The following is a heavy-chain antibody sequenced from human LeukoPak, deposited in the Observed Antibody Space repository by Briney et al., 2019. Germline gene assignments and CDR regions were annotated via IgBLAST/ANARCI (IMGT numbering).Heavy chain of an antibody. J-gene: IGHJ3*02. CDR2: MRQDGSEK. CDR3: AKGQWGSTNAFDI. CDR1: GFTFSSSW. D-gene: IGHD7-27*01. V-gene: IGHV3-7*01. Sequence: GGSLRLSCAASGFTFSSSWMSWVRQAPGKGLEWVANMRQDGSEKHYVDSVEGRFTISRDNARNSLYLQMNTLRVEDTAVYYCAKGQWGSTNAFDIWGQGTMVTASS.